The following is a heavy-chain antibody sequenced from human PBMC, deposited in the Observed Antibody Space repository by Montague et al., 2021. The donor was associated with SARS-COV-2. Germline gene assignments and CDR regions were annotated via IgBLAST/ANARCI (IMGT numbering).Heavy chain of an antibody. CDR3: ARDYYDSTGLNLFDP. V-gene: IGHV4-61*02. CDR1: GGSIITGSNFY. D-gene: IGHD3-22*01. CDR2: IHSSGGT. J-gene: IGHJ5*02. Sequence: TLSLTCAVSGGSIITGSNFYWGWIGQSAGKGLEWIGRIHSSGGTNYNPSLKSRLTMSVDSSANQFSLKLTSVTAADTAVYYCARDYYDSTGLNLFDPWGQGLLVTVSS.